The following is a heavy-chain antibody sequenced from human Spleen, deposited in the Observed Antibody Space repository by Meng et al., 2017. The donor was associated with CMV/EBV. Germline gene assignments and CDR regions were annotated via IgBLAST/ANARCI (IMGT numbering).Heavy chain of an antibody. CDR1: GFTFSSYW. J-gene: IGHJ4*02. D-gene: IGHD3-3*01. CDR3: ARDSYGRHYDFWSGYYMD. Sequence: GGSLRLSCAASGFTFSSYWMHWVRQAPGKGLEWVSSISSSSSYIYYADSVKGRFTISRDNAKNSLYLQMNSLRAEDTAVYYCARDSYGRHYDFWSGYYMDWGQGTLVTVSS. V-gene: IGHV3-21*01. CDR2: ISSSSSYI.